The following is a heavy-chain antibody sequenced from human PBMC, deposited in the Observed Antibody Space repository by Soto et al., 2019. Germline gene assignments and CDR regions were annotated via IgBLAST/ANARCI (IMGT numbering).Heavy chain of an antibody. Sequence: PSETLSLTCGAYGGSFRNYYWIWVRQPPGKGLEWIGEVNHSGEATYNPSLQSRVTISLDTSNNHFSLKMTSLTAADTDLYFCTRAGRFPRSWFDPWGQGTQVTVSS. CDR1: GGSFRNYY. CDR3: TRAGRFPRSWFDP. CDR2: VNHSGEA. V-gene: IGHV4-34*01. D-gene: IGHD3-10*01. J-gene: IGHJ5*02.